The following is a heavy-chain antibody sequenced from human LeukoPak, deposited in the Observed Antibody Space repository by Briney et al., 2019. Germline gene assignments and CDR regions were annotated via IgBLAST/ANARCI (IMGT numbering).Heavy chain of an antibody. CDR2: INWNGDST. CDR1: GFTFDDYG. J-gene: IGHJ4*02. CDR3: ARKQGNLDY. Sequence: PGGSLRLSCAASGFTFDDYGMSWVRQAPGKGLEWVSNINWNGDSTRYADSVKGRFTISRDNAKNSLYLQMSSLRADDTALYYCARKQGNLDYWGQGTLVTVSS. V-gene: IGHV3-20*04.